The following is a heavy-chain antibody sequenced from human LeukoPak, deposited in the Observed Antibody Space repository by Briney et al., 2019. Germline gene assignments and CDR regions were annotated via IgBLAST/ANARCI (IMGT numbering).Heavy chain of an antibody. CDR1: GGTFSSYA. Sequence: SVKVSCKASGGTFSSYAISWVRQAPGQGLAWMGWIIPIYGTANYAQKFQGRVTITADESTSTAYMELSSLRSEDTAVYYCASYRRAYYDYIWGSYNYWGQGTLVTVSS. CDR3: ASYRRAYYDYIWGSYNY. J-gene: IGHJ4*02. D-gene: IGHD3-16*01. CDR2: IIPIYGTA. V-gene: IGHV1-69*01.